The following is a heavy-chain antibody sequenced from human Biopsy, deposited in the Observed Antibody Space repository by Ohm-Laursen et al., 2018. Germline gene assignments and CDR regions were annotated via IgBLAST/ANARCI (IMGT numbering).Heavy chain of an antibody. CDR3: ALQSVTQMKNFDY. J-gene: IGHJ4*02. CDR1: GYSFTSYY. D-gene: IGHD4-11*01. V-gene: IGHV1-46*01. CDR2: INPSGSTT. Sequence: ASVKVSCKASGYSFTSYYMHWVRQAPGQGLEWMGMINPSGSTTSYPQIFQGRVTMTRDTSMSTAYMEMSRLRCDDTAVYYCALQSVTQMKNFDYWGQGTLVTVSS.